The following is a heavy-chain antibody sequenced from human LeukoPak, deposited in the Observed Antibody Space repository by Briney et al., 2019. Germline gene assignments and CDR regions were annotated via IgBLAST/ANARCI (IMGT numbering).Heavy chain of an antibody. CDR2: ISNFNGNT. Sequence: ASVKVSCKASGYTFTSYGISWVRQAPGQGLEWMGWISNFNGNTNYAQKLQGRVTITTDESTSTAYMELSSLRSEDTAVYYCASPSGDYDFWSLYYYYMDVWGKGTTVTVSS. CDR3: ASPSGDYDFWSLYYYYMDV. D-gene: IGHD3-3*01. CDR1: GYTFTSYG. V-gene: IGHV1-18*01. J-gene: IGHJ6*03.